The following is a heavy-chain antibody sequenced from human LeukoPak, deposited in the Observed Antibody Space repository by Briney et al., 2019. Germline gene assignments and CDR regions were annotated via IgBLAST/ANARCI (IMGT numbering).Heavy chain of an antibody. CDR1: GYIFTRYD. CDR2: MNPNSANT. Sequence: GASVKVSCKASGYIFTRYDIHWVRQATGQGLEWMGWMNPNSANTGYAQKFQGRVTMTRNTSISTAYMELNSLRSEDTAVYYCARGEGVGAPVRAFEFDFWGQGTLATVSS. CDR3: ARGEGVGAPVRAFEFDF. D-gene: IGHD1-26*01. V-gene: IGHV1-8*01. J-gene: IGHJ4*02.